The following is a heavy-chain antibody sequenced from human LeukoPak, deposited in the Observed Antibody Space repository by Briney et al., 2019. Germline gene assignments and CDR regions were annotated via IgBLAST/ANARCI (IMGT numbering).Heavy chain of an antibody. CDR2: INHSGST. Sequence: PSETLSLTCAVYGGSFSGYYWSWIRQPPGKGLEWIGEINHSGSTNYNPSLKSRVTISVDTSKNQFSLKLSSVTAADTAVYYCARIPPSTNIVVVPAVPDYWGQGTLVTVSS. CDR3: ARIPPSTNIVVVPAVPDY. V-gene: IGHV4-34*01. J-gene: IGHJ4*02. CDR1: GGSFSGYY. D-gene: IGHD2-2*01.